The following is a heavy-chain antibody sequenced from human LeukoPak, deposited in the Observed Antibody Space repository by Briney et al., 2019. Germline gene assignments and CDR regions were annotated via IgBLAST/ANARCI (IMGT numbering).Heavy chain of an antibody. D-gene: IGHD6-13*01. V-gene: IGHV3-53*04. CDR2: IYSGGST. Sequence: PGGSLRLSCVASGFTVSSNYMSWVRQAPGKGLEWVSVIYSGGSTYYADSVKGRFTISRHNSKNTLYLQMNSLRAEDTAVYYCPRDRRSSSWSRDYGMDVWGQGTTVTVSS. CDR1: GFTVSSNY. CDR3: PRDRRSSSWSRDYGMDV. J-gene: IGHJ6*02.